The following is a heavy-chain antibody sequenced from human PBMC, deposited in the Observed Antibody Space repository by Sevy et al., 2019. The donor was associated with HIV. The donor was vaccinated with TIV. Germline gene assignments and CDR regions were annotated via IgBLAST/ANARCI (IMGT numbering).Heavy chain of an antibody. CDR3: GRDGRGISAFDI. CDR2: ISGDGGNT. Sequence: GGSLRLSCVASEFIFSSHAVSWVRQAPGKGLEWVSAISGDGGNTHYADSVRGRFTISRDNFKNTLYLQMNSLRAEDTALDYSGRDGRGISAFDIWGPGTMVTVSS. D-gene: IGHD3-3*02. CDR1: EFIFSSHA. V-gene: IGHV3-23*01. J-gene: IGHJ3*02.